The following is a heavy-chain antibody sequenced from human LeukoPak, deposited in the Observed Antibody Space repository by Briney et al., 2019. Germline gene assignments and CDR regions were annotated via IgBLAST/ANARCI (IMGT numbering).Heavy chain of an antibody. CDR1: GGSTSSYY. D-gene: IGHD5-24*01. CDR2: IYYSGST. J-gene: IGHJ1*01. CDR3: ATYNRDGYNFAFQH. Sequence: SETLSLTCTVSGGSTSSYYWSWIRQPPGKGLEWIGYIYYSGSTYYNPSLKSRVTILLDTSKNQFSLKLSSVTAADTAVYYCATYNRDGYNFAFQHWGQGTLVTVSS. V-gene: IGHV4-59*12.